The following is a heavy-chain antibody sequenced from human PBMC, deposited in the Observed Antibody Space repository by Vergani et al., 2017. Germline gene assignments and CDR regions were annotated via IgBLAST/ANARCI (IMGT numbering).Heavy chain of an antibody. CDR3: TKGSVYYHDSAGHGYDPYTGFDL. J-gene: IGHJ3*01. Sequence: EVDLVESGGGLAQPGGSLRLSCEASGITFWKFGMHWVRQGPGKGPEWVSGISWNSGAVDYADSVRGRFTISRDNAKNSLFLEMNSLRFEDTAVYFCTKGSVYYHDSAGHGYDPYTGFDLWGQGKLVTVSS. CDR2: ISWNSGAV. D-gene: IGHD5-12*01. CDR1: GITFWKFG. V-gene: IGHV3-9*01.